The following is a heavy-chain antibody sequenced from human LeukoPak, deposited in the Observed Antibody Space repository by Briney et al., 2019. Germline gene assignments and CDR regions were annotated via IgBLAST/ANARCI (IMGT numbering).Heavy chain of an antibody. D-gene: IGHD3-22*01. J-gene: IGHJ3*02. CDR2: IYHSGST. CDR3: ARADLFSESITMIVLGGRLDAFDI. CDR1: GYSISSGYY. Sequence: SETLSLTCTVSGYSISSGYYWGWIRQPPGKGLEWIGSIYHSGSTYYNPSLKSRVTISVDTSKNQFSLKLSSVTAADTAVYYCARADLFSESITMIVLGGRLDAFDIWGQGTMVTVSS. V-gene: IGHV4-38-2*02.